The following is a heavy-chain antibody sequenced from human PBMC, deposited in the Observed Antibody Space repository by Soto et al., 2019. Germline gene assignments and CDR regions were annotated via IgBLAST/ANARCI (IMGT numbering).Heavy chain of an antibody. CDR3: ALLVYYYDSSGYSRAEYFQH. V-gene: IGHV3-21*01. CDR2: ISSSSSYI. CDR1: GFTFSSYS. Sequence: PGGSLRLSCAASGFTFSSYSMNWVRQAPGKGLEWVSSISSSSSYIYYADSVKGRFTISRDNAKNSLYLQMNSLRAEDTAVYYCALLVYYYDSSGYSRAEYFQHWGQGTXVTVSS. D-gene: IGHD3-22*01. J-gene: IGHJ1*01.